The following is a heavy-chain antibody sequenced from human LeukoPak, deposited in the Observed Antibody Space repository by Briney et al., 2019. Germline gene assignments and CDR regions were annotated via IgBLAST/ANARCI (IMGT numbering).Heavy chain of an antibody. CDR2: FYYGGST. CDR1: GGSISSSRYY. CDR3: ARAADYYYYYMDV. Sequence: SETLSLTCTVSGGSISSSRYYWGWIRQPPEKGLEWIGSFYYGGSTYCNPSLKSRVTISVDTSKNQFSLKLTSVTAADTAVYYCARAADYYYYYMDVWGKGTTVTISS. V-gene: IGHV4-39*07. J-gene: IGHJ6*03.